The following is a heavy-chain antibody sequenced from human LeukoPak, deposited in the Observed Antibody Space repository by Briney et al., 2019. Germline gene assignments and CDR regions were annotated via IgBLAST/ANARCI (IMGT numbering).Heavy chain of an antibody. CDR2: IYYSGST. J-gene: IGHJ4*02. D-gene: IGHD3-22*01. Sequence: SETLSLTCTVSGGSISSYYWSWIRQPPGKGLEWIGYIYYSGSTYYNPSLKSRVTISVDTSKNQFSLKLSSVTAADTAVYYCARGIYYDSSGYYFDYWGQGTLVTVSS. CDR3: ARGIYYDSSGYYFDY. CDR1: GGSISSYY. V-gene: IGHV4-59*08.